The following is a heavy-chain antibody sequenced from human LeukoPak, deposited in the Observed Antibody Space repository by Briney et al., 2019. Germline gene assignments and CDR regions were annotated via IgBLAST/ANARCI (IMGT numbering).Heavy chain of an antibody. CDR3: GKEGGGYSVGGPDY. CDR2: ISYDGSDK. D-gene: IGHD3-16*01. V-gene: IGHV3-30*18. CDR1: GFTFSSYG. Sequence: PGRSLRLSCAASGFTFSSYGMHWVRQAPGRGLEWVAVISYDGSDKYYADSVKGRFTISRDNSKNTLYLQMNSLRAEDTAVYYCGKEGGGYSVGGPDYWGQGPLVPVS. J-gene: IGHJ4*02.